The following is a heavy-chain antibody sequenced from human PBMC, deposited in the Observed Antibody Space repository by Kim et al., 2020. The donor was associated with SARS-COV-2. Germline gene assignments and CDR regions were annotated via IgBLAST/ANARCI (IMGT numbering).Heavy chain of an antibody. V-gene: IGHV4-38-2*02. Sequence: SETLSLTCTVSGYSISSGYYWGWIRQPPGKGLEWIGSIYHSGSTYYNPSLKSRVTISVDTSKNQFSLKLSSVTAADTAVYYCVGLRSYSQAKTDYWGQGTLVTVSS. CDR2: IYHSGST. CDR3: VGLRSYSQAKTDY. CDR1: GYSISSGYY. D-gene: IGHD1-26*01. J-gene: IGHJ4*02.